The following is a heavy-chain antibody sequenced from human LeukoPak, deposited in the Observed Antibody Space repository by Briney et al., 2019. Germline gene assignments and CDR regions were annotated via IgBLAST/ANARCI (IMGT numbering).Heavy chain of an antibody. CDR2: INHSGST. V-gene: IGHV4-34*01. CDR1: GGSFSGYY. CDR3: ARARGDCSGGSCYSAGIDY. J-gene: IGHJ4*02. D-gene: IGHD2-15*01. Sequence: SETLSLTCAVYGGSFSGYYWSWIRQPPGKGLEWIGEINHSGSTNYNPSLKSRVTISVDTSKNQFSLKLSSVTAADTAVYYCARARGDCSGGSCYSAGIDYWGQGTLVTVSS.